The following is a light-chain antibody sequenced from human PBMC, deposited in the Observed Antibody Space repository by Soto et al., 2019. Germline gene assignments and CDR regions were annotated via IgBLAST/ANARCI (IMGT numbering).Light chain of an antibody. Sequence: EIVVTQSPGTLSLSPGERATLSCRASQSVSSNYLAWYQQKPCQAPRLLIYGASSRASDIPDRFSGSGSGTDFTLIISRLEPEDFAMYYCQQYGSTPFTFGPGTKVDVK. CDR2: GAS. CDR1: QSVSSNY. J-gene: IGKJ3*01. V-gene: IGKV3-20*01. CDR3: QQYGSTPFT.